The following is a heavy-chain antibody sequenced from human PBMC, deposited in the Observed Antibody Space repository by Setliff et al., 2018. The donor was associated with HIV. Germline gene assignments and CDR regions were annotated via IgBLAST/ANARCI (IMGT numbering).Heavy chain of an antibody. CDR2: IYSSGTK. D-gene: IGHD2-15*01. J-gene: IGHJ6*03. V-gene: IGHV4-31*03. CDR1: GVTSGDYY. Sequence: KTSETLSLTCTFSGVTSGDYYWTWIRQHPVKGLEWIGYIYSSGTKYYNPSLKSRPAISLDTSKNQFSLNLKSVTAADAAVYYCARGFCSGGFCHPNFYHYMDVWGKGTTVTVSS. CDR3: ARGFCSGGFCHPNFYHYMDV.